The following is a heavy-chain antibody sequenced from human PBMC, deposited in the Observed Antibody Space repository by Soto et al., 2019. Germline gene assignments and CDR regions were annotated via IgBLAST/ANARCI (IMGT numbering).Heavy chain of an antibody. CDR3: ARDLHIVVVPAAMGDY. D-gene: IGHD2-2*01. CDR2: INAGNGNT. J-gene: IGHJ4*02. Sequence: QVQLVQSGAEVKKPGASVKVSCKASGYTFTSYAMHWVRQAPGQRLEWMGWINAGNGNTTYSQKFQGRVTITRDTSASTAYMELSSLRSEDTAVYYCARDLHIVVVPAAMGDYWGQGTLVTVSS. V-gene: IGHV1-3*01. CDR1: GYTFTSYA.